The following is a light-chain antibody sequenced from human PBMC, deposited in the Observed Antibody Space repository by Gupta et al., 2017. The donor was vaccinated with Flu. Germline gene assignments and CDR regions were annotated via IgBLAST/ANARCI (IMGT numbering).Light chain of an antibody. Sequence: EVALTQSPGTLSLSPGERATLSCRASQSVSSSYLAWYQQKPGQAPRLIIYGASSRAPGNPHRFSGGGGLKDFTLTSSRRGDDDFAVYSGQPYRSSRAFGQGTKVEIK. CDR1: QSVSSSY. CDR3: QPYRSSRA. CDR2: GAS. V-gene: IGKV3-20*01. J-gene: IGKJ1*01.